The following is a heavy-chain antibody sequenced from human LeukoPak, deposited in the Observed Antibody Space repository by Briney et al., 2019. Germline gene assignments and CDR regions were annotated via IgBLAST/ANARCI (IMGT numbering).Heavy chain of an antibody. CDR2: INEDGSET. V-gene: IGHV3-7*01. Sequence: PGGSLRLSCAASGFKFGNYPMNWIRRAPVQGLEWVANINEDGSETYYVDSVMGRFTISRDNVRNSLYLQMDSLRVEDTATYYCARDFSGEFDYWGQGTLVTVST. CDR1: GFKFGNYP. CDR3: ARDFSGEFDY. D-gene: IGHD7-27*01. J-gene: IGHJ4*02.